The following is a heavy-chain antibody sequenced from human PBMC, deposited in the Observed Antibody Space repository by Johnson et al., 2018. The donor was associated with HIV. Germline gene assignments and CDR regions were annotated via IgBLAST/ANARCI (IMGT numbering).Heavy chain of an antibody. D-gene: IGHD2-8*01. CDR1: GFTLSHYG. CDR2: ISYDGSDK. CDR3: AKGTNGQSWAFDL. J-gene: IGHJ3*01. Sequence: QVQVVESGGGVVQPGRSLRLSCAASGFTLSHYGMHWVRQAPGKGPEWVALISYDGSDKFYADSVKGRFIISRDNPRNTLYLQMNGLRAEDTAVYYCAKGTNGQSWAFDLWGRGTMVTVSS. V-gene: IGHV3-30*18.